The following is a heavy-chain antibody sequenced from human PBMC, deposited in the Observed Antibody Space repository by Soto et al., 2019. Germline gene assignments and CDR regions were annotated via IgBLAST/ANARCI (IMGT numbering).Heavy chain of an antibody. CDR3: ARARYYDWCFDL. CDR1: GDSVSSHY. V-gene: IGHV4-4*07. J-gene: IGHJ4*02. Sequence: SETLSLTCTVSGDSVSSHYWSWIRQPAGKGLEWLGRLYNDERTNYNPSLKSRVTMSMDTSKAQFYLTLTSVTAADTAVYFCARARYYDWCFDLWGLGTPVTVSS. CDR2: LYNDERT. D-gene: IGHD3-9*01.